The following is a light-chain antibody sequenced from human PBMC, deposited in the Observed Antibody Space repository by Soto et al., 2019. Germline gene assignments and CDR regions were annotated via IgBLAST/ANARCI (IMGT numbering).Light chain of an antibody. Sequence: EIVLTQSPASLSLSPGEGATLSCRASQSVSTYLAWFQQKFCQPPSLLIYDASKRATGIPARFSGSGSGTDFTLTITRLEPEDFAVYYCQQYGSSPPTFGQGTKVDIK. CDR1: QSVSTY. CDR2: DAS. V-gene: IGKV3-20*01. CDR3: QQYGSSPPT. J-gene: IGKJ1*01.